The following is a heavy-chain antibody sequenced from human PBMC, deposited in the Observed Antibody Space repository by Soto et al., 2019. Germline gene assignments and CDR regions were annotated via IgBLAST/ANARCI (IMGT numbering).Heavy chain of an antibody. J-gene: IGHJ4*02. D-gene: IGHD6-13*01. V-gene: IGHV1-46*03. CDR1: GYTFTNYY. CDR3: ARRYSSRWHFDY. Sequence: QVQLVQSGAEVKKPGASVKVSCKASGYTFTNYYVHWVRQAPAQGLEWMGMINPSGGSTNYAQKFQGRVTMTRDTCTSTVYMELSSLRSEHTAVYYWARRYSSRWHFDYWGQGTLVTVSS. CDR2: INPSGGST.